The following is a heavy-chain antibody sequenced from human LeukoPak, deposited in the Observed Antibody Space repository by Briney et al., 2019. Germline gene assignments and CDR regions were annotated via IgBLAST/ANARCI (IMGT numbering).Heavy chain of an antibody. CDR1: GDSISTSNFH. V-gene: IGHV4-39*07. CDR2: LYYSPTI. Sequence: SETLSLTCAVSGDSISTSNFHWGWLRQPPGKGLEWIGSLYYSPTIYYNPSLNSRVTVSLDPTRNQLFLNLISATDADTSVYYCARSRRKSRTDFEYWGRGTLVTVSS. D-gene: IGHD3/OR15-3a*01. CDR3: ARSRRKSRTDFEY. J-gene: IGHJ4*02.